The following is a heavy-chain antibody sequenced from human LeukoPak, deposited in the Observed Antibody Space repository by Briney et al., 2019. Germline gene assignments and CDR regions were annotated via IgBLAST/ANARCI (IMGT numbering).Heavy chain of an antibody. V-gene: IGHV3-74*01. CDR3: ARTTSMSYVGDAFDI. D-gene: IGHD1-26*01. CDR2: INSDGSST. J-gene: IGHJ3*02. Sequence: HPGGSLRLSCAASGFTFSSYWMHWVRQAPGKGLVWVSRINSDGSSTSYADSVKGRFTISRDNAKNTLYLQMNSLRAEDTAVYYCARTTSMSYVGDAFDIWGQGTMVTVSS. CDR1: GFTFSSYW.